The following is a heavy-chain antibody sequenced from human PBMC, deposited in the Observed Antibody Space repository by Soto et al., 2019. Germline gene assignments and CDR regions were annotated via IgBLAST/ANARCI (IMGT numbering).Heavy chain of an antibody. J-gene: IGHJ4*02. D-gene: IGHD3-10*01. V-gene: IGHV3-66*01. CDR3: ARGATYGSGSHIDY. CDR1: GFTVSSNY. Sequence: EVPLVESGGGLVQPGGSLRLSCAASGFTVSSNYMSWVRQAPGKGLEWVSVIYSGGSTYYADSVKGRFTISRDNSKNTLYLQMNSLRAEHTAVYYCARGATYGSGSHIDYWGQGTLVTVSS. CDR2: IYSGGST.